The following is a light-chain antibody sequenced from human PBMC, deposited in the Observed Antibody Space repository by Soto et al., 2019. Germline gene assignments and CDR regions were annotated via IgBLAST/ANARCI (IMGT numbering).Light chain of an antibody. CDR3: QQSYTTPRT. CDR2: AAS. V-gene: IGKV1-39*01. CDR1: QSIEYY. Sequence: DIPMTQSPSSLSASVGDRVTITCRASQSIEYYLNWYQQKPGKAPKLLISAASSLQSGVPSRFSGSGSGTDFTLTISSLQPEDFATYTCQQSYTTPRTFGQGTKLEIK. J-gene: IGKJ2*01.